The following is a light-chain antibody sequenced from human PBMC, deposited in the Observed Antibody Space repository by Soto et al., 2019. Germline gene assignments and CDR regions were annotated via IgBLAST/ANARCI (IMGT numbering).Light chain of an antibody. CDR1: QSVSSY. V-gene: IGKV3-11*01. J-gene: IGKJ5*01. CDR3: QQRNNWPLT. Sequence: EIVLTQSPATLSLSPGERATLSCRASQSVSSYLAWYQQKPGQAPRLLIYDASNRATGIPARFSGSGSGTDVTLTISSLEPEDCAVYYCQQRNNWPLTFGQGTRLDIK. CDR2: DAS.